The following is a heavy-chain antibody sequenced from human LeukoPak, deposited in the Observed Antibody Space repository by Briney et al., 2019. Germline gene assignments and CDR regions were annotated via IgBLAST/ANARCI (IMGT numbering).Heavy chain of an antibody. CDR3: GTEMS. Sequence: GGSLRLSCAASGFTLSSSWMSWVRQAPGKGLEWVATITQDGSDKYYVDSVKGRFTISRDNAKNSLYLQMSSLGADDTAAYYCGTEMSRGQGTLVTVSS. J-gene: IGHJ4*02. CDR1: GFTLSSSW. CDR2: ITQDGSDK. V-gene: IGHV3-7*01.